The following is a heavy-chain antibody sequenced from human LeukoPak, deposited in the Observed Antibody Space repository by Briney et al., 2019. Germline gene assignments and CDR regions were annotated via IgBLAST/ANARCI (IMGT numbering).Heavy chain of an antibody. CDR3: AKDRGYNWFDP. CDR1: GFTFSSYG. CDR2: ISYDGSNK. D-gene: IGHD5-24*01. V-gene: IGHV3-30*18. J-gene: IGHJ5*02. Sequence: PGGSLRLSCAASGFTFSSYGMHWVRQAPGKGLEWVAVISYDGSNKYYADSVKGRFTISRDNSKNTLYLQMNSLRAEDTAVYYCAKDRGYNWFDPWGQGTLVTVSS.